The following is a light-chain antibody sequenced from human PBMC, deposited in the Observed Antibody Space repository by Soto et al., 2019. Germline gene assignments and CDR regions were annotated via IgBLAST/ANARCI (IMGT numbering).Light chain of an antibody. Sequence: EIVLTQSPGTLSLSPGERATLSCRASQSVSSNYLAWYQQKPGQAPRLLIFGASSRASGIPYRFSGSGSGTDFTITIGRLEPEDFAVYYCQQYGRSPATFGYGTKVEIK. CDR2: GAS. CDR1: QSVSSNY. CDR3: QQYGRSPAT. J-gene: IGKJ1*01. V-gene: IGKV3-20*01.